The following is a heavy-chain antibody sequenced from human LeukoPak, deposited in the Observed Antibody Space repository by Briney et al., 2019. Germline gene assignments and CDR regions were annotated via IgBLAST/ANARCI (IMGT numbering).Heavy chain of an antibody. CDR2: ISGSDGST. CDR1: GFTFSSYG. J-gene: IGHJ4*02. CDR3: ASQRSSNTHY. D-gene: IGHD2-2*01. V-gene: IGHV3-23*01. Sequence: PGGSLRLSCAASGFTFSSYGMIWVRQAPGKGLEWVSSISGSDGSTYYADSVKGRFTISRDNSKNTLHVQMNSLRAEDTAIYYCASQRSSNTHYWGQGTLVTVSS.